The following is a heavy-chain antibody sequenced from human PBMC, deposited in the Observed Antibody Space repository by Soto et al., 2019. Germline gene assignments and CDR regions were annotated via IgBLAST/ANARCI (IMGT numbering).Heavy chain of an antibody. CDR3: TRGTIAAAGDYGTWFDP. D-gene: IGHD6-13*01. V-gene: IGHV4-59*01. CDR2: IYSSGST. CDR1: GGSISSFY. Sequence: QVQLQESGPGLLKPSETLSLTCTVSGGSISSFYWSWIRQPPGKGLEWIGYIYSSGSTNYNPSLKSRVTISVDMSKNQFSLTLTSVTAADTAVYYCTRGTIAAAGDYGTWFDPWGQGTLVTVSS. J-gene: IGHJ5*02.